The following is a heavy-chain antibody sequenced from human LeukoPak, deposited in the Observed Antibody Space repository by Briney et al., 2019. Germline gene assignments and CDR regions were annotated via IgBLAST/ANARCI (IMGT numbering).Heavy chain of an antibody. CDR2: ISGSGGST. CDR1: GFTFSSYA. J-gene: IGHJ6*04. Sequence: PGGSLRLSCAASGFTFSSYAMSWVRQAPGKGLEWVSAISGSGGSTYYADSVKGRFTISRDNSKNTLYLQMNSLRAEDTAVYYCAKDWGVAAAGIKVRYGMDVWGKGTAVTVSS. D-gene: IGHD6-13*01. CDR3: AKDWGVAAAGIKVRYGMDV. V-gene: IGHV3-23*01.